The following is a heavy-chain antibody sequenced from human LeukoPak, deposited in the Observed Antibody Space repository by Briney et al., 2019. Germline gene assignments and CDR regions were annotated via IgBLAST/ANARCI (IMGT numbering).Heavy chain of an antibody. D-gene: IGHD3-22*01. V-gene: IGHV3-30*18. CDR1: GFTFSSYG. CDR2: ISYDGSNK. Sequence: GRSLRLSCAASGFTFSSYGMHWVRQAPSKGLEWVAVISYDGSNKYYADSVKGRFTIPRDNSKNTLYLQMNSLTAEDTAVYYCAKDPIEFSVVITPSDYWGQGTLVTVSS. J-gene: IGHJ4*02. CDR3: AKDPIEFSVVITPSDY.